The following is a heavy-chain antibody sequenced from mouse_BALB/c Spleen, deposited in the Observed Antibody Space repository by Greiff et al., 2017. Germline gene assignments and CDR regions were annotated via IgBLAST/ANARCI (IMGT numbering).Heavy chain of an antibody. CDR1: GYSITSDYA. CDR3: ARNPYYGNPAWFAY. J-gene: IGHJ3*01. D-gene: IGHD2-10*01. Sequence: DVQLQESGPGLVKPSQSLSLTCTVTGYSITSDYAWNWIRQFPGNKLEWMGYISYSGSTSYNPSLKSRISITRDTSKNQFFLQLNSVTTEDTATYYCARNPYYGNPAWFAYWGQGTLVTVSA. CDR2: ISYSGST. V-gene: IGHV3-2*02.